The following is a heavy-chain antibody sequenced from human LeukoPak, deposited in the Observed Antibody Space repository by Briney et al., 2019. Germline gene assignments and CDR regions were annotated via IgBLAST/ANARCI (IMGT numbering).Heavy chain of an antibody. Sequence: GGSLRLSCAASGFSFSSYAMHWMRQVPGKGLERVALISYDGTNKFYADSVKGRFTIFRDNSKNTLYLQMSSLSGEDTAVYCCARAAMVTTSPDPWGQGTLVIVSS. D-gene: IGHD4/OR15-4a*01. V-gene: IGHV3-30-3*01. CDR2: ISYDGTNK. CDR3: ARAAMVTTSPDP. CDR1: GFSFSSYA. J-gene: IGHJ5*02.